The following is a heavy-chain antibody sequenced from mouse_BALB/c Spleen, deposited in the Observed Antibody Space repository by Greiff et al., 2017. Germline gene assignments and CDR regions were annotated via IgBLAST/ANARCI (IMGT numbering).Heavy chain of an antibody. CDR2: ISSGGSYT. J-gene: IGHJ3*01. Sequence: EVKVVESGGGLVKPGGSLKLSCAASGFTFSSYAMSWVRQTPEKRLEWVATISSGGSYTYYPDSVKGRFTISRDNAKNTLYLQMSSLRSEDTAMYYCARHSSGYAGFAYWGQGTLVTVSA. CDR3: ARHSSGYAGFAY. D-gene: IGHD3-1*01. CDR1: GFTFSSYA. V-gene: IGHV5-9-3*01.